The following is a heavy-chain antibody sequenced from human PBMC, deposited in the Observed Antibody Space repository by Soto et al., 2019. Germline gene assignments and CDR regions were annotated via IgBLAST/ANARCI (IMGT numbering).Heavy chain of an antibody. J-gene: IGHJ3*02. CDR2: IKQDGSEK. D-gene: IGHD2-2*01. V-gene: IGHV3-7*03. CDR1: VFTFSSYC. Sequence: EVQLVESGGGLVKPGGSLRLSCAASVFTFSSYCMSWVRQAPGKGLEWVANIKQDGSEKYYVDSVKGRFTISRDNAKNSLYLKMTSLRAEDTAVYYCARGGFVVVTAGNAFDIWGQGTMVTVSS. CDR3: ARGGFVVVTAGNAFDI.